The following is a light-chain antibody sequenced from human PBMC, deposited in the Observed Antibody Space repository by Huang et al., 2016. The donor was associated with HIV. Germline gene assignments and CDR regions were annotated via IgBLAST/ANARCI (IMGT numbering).Light chain of an antibody. CDR3: QQSFRAPRT. J-gene: IGKJ1*01. CDR2: AAS. Sequence: DIQMTQSPSSLSASVGDRVTITCRASQTISSYLNWYQQKPEKAPKLLIYAASSLQSGVPSRVSGSGSGTDFTLTISSLQPEDFATYYCQQSFRAPRTFGQGTKVEVK. V-gene: IGKV1-39*01. CDR1: QTISSY.